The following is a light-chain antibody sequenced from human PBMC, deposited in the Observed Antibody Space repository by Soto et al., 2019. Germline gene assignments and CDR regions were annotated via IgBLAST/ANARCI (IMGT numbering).Light chain of an antibody. CDR2: LEGSGSY. V-gene: IGLV4-60*03. CDR3: ETWDSKEL. CDR1: SGHSSYI. Sequence: QTVLTQSSSASASLGSSVKLTCTLSSGHSSYIIAWHQQQPGKAPRYLIKLEGSGSYNKGSGVPDRFSGSSSGADRYLTISNLQSEDEADYYCETWDSKELFGGGTKLTVL. J-gene: IGLJ3*02.